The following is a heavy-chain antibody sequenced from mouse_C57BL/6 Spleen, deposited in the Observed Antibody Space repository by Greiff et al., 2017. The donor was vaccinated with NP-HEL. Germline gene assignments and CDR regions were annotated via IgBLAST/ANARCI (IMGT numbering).Heavy chain of an antibody. CDR1: GYTFTSYW. V-gene: IGHV1-69*01. CDR3: ARKGTTALDY. Sequence: VQLQQPGAELVKPGASVKMSCKASGYTFTSYWITWVKQRPGQGLEWIGEIDPSDSYTNYNQKFKGKSTLTVDKSSSTAYMQLSSLTSEDSAVYYCARKGTTALDYWGQGTTLTVSS. J-gene: IGHJ2*01. CDR2: IDPSDSYT. D-gene: IGHD1-2*01.